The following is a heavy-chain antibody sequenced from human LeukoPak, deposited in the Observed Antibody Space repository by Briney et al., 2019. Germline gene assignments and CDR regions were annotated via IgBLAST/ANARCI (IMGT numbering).Heavy chain of an antibody. CDR1: GVSFSSCGYC. D-gene: IGHD2-21*01. J-gene: IGHJ3*02. V-gene: IGHV4-31*03. CDR2: IDDSGST. Sequence: PSGTLSLTCTVSGVSFSSCGYCWRRIGQHPGRGLEWIGYIDDSGSTYDNPARKSRLTIAVDTTTNQFSLKLRSVTAADKAVYYCARDAHHADDTIRDAFDTWGPGTMVTVSS. CDR3: ARDAHHADDTIRDAFDT.